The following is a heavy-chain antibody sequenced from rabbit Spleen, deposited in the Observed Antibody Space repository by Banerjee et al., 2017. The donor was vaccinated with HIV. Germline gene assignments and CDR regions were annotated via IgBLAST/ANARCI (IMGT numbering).Heavy chain of an antibody. CDR3: GRMYHDDFYFNL. V-gene: IGHV1S45*01. Sequence: QEQLVESGGGLVKPGASLTLTCKASGFSFSNKAVMCWVRQAPGKGLEWIACIYSGSVNNYYASWATGRFTISKTSSTTVTLQMTSLTAADTATYFCGRMYHDDFYFNLWGPGTLVPVS. J-gene: IGHJ4*01. D-gene: IGHD2-1*01. CDR1: GFSFSNKAV. CDR2: IYSGSVNN.